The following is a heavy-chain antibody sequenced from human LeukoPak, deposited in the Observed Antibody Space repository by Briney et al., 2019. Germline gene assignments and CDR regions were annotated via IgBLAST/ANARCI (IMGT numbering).Heavy chain of an antibody. CDR1: GYSFTSYW. CDR2: IDPSDSYT. J-gene: IGHJ5*02. Sequence: RGESLKISCKGSGYSFTSYWISWVRQMPGKDLEWMGRIDPSDSYTNYSPSFQGHITISADKSISTAYLQWSSLKASDTAMYYCATGSYSSSWYWFDPWGQGTLVTVSS. D-gene: IGHD6-13*01. CDR3: ATGSYSSSWYWFDP. V-gene: IGHV5-10-1*01.